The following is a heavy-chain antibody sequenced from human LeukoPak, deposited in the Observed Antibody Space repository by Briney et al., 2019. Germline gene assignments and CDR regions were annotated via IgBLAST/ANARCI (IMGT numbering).Heavy chain of an antibody. V-gene: IGHV3-15*01. D-gene: IGHD6-19*01. CDR2: IKSKTDGGTT. Sequence: PGGSLRLSCAASGFTFSNAWMSWVRQAPGKGLEWVGRIKSKTDGGTTDYAAPVKGRFTISRDDSKNTLYLQMNSLKTEDTAVYYCTAPRASSGFPMKYFQHWGQGTLVTVSS. CDR1: GFTFSNAW. J-gene: IGHJ1*01. CDR3: TAPRASSGFPMKYFQH.